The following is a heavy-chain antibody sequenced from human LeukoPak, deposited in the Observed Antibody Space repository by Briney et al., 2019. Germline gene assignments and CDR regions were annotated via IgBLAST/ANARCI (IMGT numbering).Heavy chain of an antibody. CDR2: INPSGGST. V-gene: IGHV1-46*01. J-gene: IGHJ5*02. D-gene: IGHD1-14*01. CDR1: GYTFTSYY. Sequence: ASVKVSCKASGYTFTSYYMHWVRQAPGQGLEWMGIINPSGGSTSYAQKFQGRVTMTRDMSTSTVYMELSSLRSEDTAVYYCARVNPNPRGARWFDPWGQGTLVTVSS. CDR3: ARVNPNPRGARWFDP.